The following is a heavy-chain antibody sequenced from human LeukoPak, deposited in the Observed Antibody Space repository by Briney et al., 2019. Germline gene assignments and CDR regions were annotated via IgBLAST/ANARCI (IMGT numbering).Heavy chain of an antibody. CDR2: IKEDGSEK. CDR3: ARVYITAAYCDY. CDR1: GFTFTRSW. J-gene: IGHJ4*02. D-gene: IGHD6-13*01. Sequence: PGGSLRLSCAASGFTFTRSWMSWVRQAPGKGLEWVANIKEDGSEKYYVDSAKGRFTISRDNAKNSLYLQMNSLRAEDTAVYYCARVYITAAYCDYWGQGTLVTVSS. V-gene: IGHV3-7*05.